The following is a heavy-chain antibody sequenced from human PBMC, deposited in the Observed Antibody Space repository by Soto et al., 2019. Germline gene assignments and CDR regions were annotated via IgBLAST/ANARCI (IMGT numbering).Heavy chain of an antibody. CDR3: ARDSSRRGYSGYSYLAYYYYGMDV. V-gene: IGHV3-11*06. J-gene: IGHJ6*02. D-gene: IGHD5-12*01. CDR2: ISSSSNYR. CDR1: GFTFSDYY. Sequence: RGGSLRLSXAASGFTFSDYYMSWVRQAPGKGLEWLSYISSSSNYRNYADSVEGRFTISRDNAKNSLYLQMNSLRAEDTAVYYCARDSSRRGYSGYSYLAYYYYGMDVWGQGTTVTVSS.